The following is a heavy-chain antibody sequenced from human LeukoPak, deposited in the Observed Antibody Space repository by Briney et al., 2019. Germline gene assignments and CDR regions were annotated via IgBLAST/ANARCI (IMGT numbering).Heavy chain of an antibody. CDR1: GGSISSGSYY. V-gene: IGHV4-61*02. D-gene: IGHD1-26*01. J-gene: IGHJ4*02. CDR3: ARDRAEWELLPIYDY. Sequence: SQTLSLTCTVSGGSISSGSYYWSWIRQPAGKGLEWIGRIYTSGSTNYNPSLKSRVTISVDTSKNQSSLKLSSVTAADTAVYYCARDRAEWELLPIYDYWGQGTLVTVSS. CDR2: IYTSGST.